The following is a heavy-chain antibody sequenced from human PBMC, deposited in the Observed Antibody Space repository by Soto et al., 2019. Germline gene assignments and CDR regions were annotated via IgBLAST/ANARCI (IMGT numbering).Heavy chain of an antibody. J-gene: IGHJ6*01. CDR3: ARGSSPPAPKEAGLDVYYYYGMDV. V-gene: IGHV3-33*01. Sequence: QVQLVESGGGVVQPGRSLRLSCAASGFTFSSYGMHWVRQAPGKGLEWVAVIWYDGSNKYYADSVKGRFTISRDNSKNTLYLQMNSLRAEDTAVYYCARGSSPPAPKEAGLDVYYYYGMDVW. CDR1: GFTFSSYG. CDR2: IWYDGSNK. D-gene: IGHD1-1*01.